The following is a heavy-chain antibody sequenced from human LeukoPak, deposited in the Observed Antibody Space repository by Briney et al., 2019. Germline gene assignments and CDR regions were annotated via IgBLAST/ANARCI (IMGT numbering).Heavy chain of an antibody. CDR2: IYSGGST. D-gene: IGHD6-19*01. Sequence: GGSLRVSCAASGFTVSSNYMSWVRQAPGKGLEWVSVIYSGGSTYYADSVKGRFTISRDNSKNTLYLQMNSLRAEDTAVYYCARGCTVAGTIGGYFDYWGQGTLVTVSS. CDR3: ARGCTVAGTIGGYFDY. CDR1: GFTVSSNY. V-gene: IGHV3-53*01. J-gene: IGHJ4*02.